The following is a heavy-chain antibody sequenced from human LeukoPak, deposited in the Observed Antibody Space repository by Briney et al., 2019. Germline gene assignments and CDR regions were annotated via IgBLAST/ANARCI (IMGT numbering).Heavy chain of an antibody. V-gene: IGHV3-15*01. CDR3: TTYGDYEGLIDY. D-gene: IGHD4-17*01. CDR1: GFTFSNVW. J-gene: IGHJ4*02. Sequence: PGGSLRLSCAASGFTFSNVWMSWVRQAPGKGLESVGRIKSKTDGGTTDYAAPVKGRFTISRDDSKNTLYLQMNSLKTEDTAVCYCTTYGDYEGLIDYWGQGTLVTVSS. CDR2: IKSKTDGGTT.